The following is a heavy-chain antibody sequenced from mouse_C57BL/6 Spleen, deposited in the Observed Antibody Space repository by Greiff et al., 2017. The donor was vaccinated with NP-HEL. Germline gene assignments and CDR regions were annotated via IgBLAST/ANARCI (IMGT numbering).Heavy chain of an antibody. D-gene: IGHD3-3*01. Sequence: VQLQQSGAELVKPGASVKISCKASGYAFSSYWMNWVKQRPGKGLEWIGQIYPGDGDTNYNGKFKGKATLTADKSSSTAYMQLSSLTSEDSAVYFCARPGQGYAMDYWGQGTSVTVSS. V-gene: IGHV1-80*01. CDR1: GYAFSSYW. CDR3: ARPGQGYAMDY. J-gene: IGHJ4*01. CDR2: IYPGDGDT.